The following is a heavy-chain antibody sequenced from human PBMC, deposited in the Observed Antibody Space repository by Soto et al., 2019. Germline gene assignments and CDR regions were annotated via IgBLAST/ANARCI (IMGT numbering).Heavy chain of an antibody. CDR3: AKQYCAAGTCFRIFDS. Sequence: HPGGSLRLSCAASGFTFNNYAMSWVRQAPGKGLEWVSGISGSGESTYYADSVKGRFTISRDNSKNTLYVQMNSLKAEDTAVYYCAKQYCAAGTCFRIFDSWGQGTLVTVSS. J-gene: IGHJ4*02. CDR1: GFTFNNYA. CDR2: ISGSGEST. D-gene: IGHD2-15*01. V-gene: IGHV3-23*01.